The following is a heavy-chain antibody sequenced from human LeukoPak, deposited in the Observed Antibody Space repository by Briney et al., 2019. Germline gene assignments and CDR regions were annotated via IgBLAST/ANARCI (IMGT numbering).Heavy chain of an antibody. CDR1: GYTFTSYY. CDR2: INPRGGST. Sequence: ASVKVSCKASGYTFTSYYMHWVRQAPGQGLEWMGIINPRGGSTSYAQKFQGRVTMTRDTSTSTVYMELSSLRSEDTAVYYCARDLSLGYNWNYGPYNWFDPWGQGTLVTVSS. CDR3: ARDLSLGYNWNYGPYNWFDP. V-gene: IGHV1-46*01. J-gene: IGHJ5*02. D-gene: IGHD1-7*01.